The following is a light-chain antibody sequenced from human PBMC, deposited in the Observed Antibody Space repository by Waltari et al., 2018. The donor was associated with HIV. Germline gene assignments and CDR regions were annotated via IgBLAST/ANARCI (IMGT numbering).Light chain of an antibody. Sequence: NFMLSQPHSVSESPGQTVTISCTRSSGSIASKYVQWYQQRPGSAPTTVIYEDKQRPSGVPDRFSGSIDTSSNAASLTISGLKTEDEADYYCQSYDSSNPVVFGGGTKLTVL. V-gene: IGLV6-57*04. CDR3: QSYDSSNPVV. J-gene: IGLJ2*01. CDR1: SGSIASKY. CDR2: EDK.